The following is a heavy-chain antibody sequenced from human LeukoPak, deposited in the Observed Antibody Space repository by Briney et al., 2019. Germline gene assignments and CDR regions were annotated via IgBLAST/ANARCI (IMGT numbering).Heavy chain of an antibody. V-gene: IGHV4-4*09. D-gene: IGHD1-26*01. CDR3: ARLLPPSGSYSYNYYYMDV. Sequence: SETLSLTCTVSGGSISSYYWSWIRQPPGKGLEWIGSFYTSGSTNYKPSLKSRVTISVDTSKNQFSLKLTSVTAADTAVYYCARLLPPSGSYSYNYYYMDVWGKGTTVTVSS. CDR1: GGSISSYY. CDR2: FYTSGST. J-gene: IGHJ6*03.